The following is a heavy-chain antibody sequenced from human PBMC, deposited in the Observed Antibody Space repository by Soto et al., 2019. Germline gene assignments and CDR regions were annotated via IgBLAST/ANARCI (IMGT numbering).Heavy chain of an antibody. Sequence: EVQLVETGGGLIQPGGSLRLSCAASGFTVSSNYMSWVRQAPGKGLELVSVIYSAGSTYYADSVKGRFAISRDNSKNTLYLQMNSLRAEDTAVYYCARGFDDYERSGPVFDYWGQGTLVTVSS. CDR1: GFTVSSNY. CDR2: IYSAGST. J-gene: IGHJ4*02. D-gene: IGHD3-22*01. V-gene: IGHV3-53*05. CDR3: ARGFDDYERSGPVFDY.